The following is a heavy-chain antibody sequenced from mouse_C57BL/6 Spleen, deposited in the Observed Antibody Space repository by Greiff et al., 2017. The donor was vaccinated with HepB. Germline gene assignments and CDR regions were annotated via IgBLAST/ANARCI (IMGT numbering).Heavy chain of an antibody. CDR2: ISYDGSN. CDR1: GYSITSGYY. J-gene: IGHJ1*03. Sequence: VQLKESGPGLVKPSQSLSLTCSVTGYSITSGYYWNWIRQFPGNKLEWMGYISYDGSNNYNPSLKNRISITRDTSKNQFFLKLNSVTTEDTATYYCARAPIYYDYDGYFDVWGTGTTVTVSS. D-gene: IGHD2-4*01. CDR3: ARAPIYYDYDGYFDV. V-gene: IGHV3-6*01.